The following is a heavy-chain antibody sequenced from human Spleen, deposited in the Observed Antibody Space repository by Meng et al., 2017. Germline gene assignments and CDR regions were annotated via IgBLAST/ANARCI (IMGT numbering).Heavy chain of an antibody. V-gene: IGHV3-72*01. Sequence: GESLKISCAASGFTFSDHYMDWVRQAPGKGLEWVGRTRNKANSYTTEYAASVKGRFTISRDDSKNSLYLQMNSPKTEDTAVYYCARVTAYYYDSSGYDSDDYWGQGTLVTVSS. CDR3: ARVTAYYYDSSGYDSDDY. D-gene: IGHD3-22*01. J-gene: IGHJ4*02. CDR1: GFTFSDHY. CDR2: TRNKANSYTT.